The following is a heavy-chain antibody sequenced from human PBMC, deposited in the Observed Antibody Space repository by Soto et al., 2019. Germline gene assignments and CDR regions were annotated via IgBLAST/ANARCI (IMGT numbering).Heavy chain of an antibody. CDR2: ISAHNGNT. CDR1: GYAFTTYG. Sequence: QVHLVQSGAEVKKPGASVKVSCKGSGYAFTTYGITWVRQAPGQVLEWMGWISAHNGNTNYAQKLHGRVTVTRDTYTSTAYMELRRLRSDDTAVYYWARGRCGDYWGQGALVTVSS. V-gene: IGHV1-18*01. CDR3: ARGRCGDY. J-gene: IGHJ4*02.